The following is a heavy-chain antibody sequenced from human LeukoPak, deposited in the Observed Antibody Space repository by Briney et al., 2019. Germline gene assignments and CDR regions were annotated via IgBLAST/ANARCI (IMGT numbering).Heavy chain of an antibody. CDR3: VKFRGIQHYNYHMDV. V-gene: IGHV3-23*01. D-gene: IGHD3-10*01. Sequence: GGSLRLSCAASGFTFSSYAMSWVRQAPGKGLEWVSGLTGSGGNTYYADSVKGRFTISRGNSKNTLFLQMNSLRAEDAAVYYCVKFRGIQHYNYHMDVWGKGTTVTVSS. J-gene: IGHJ6*03. CDR1: GFTFSSYA. CDR2: LTGSGGNT.